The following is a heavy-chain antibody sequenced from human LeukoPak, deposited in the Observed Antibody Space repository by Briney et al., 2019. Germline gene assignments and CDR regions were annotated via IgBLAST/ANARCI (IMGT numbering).Heavy chain of an antibody. CDR3: ARVSYDSSGYRFDY. CDR1: GGSISSYY. Sequence: SETLSHTCTVSGGSISSYYWSWIRQPAGKGLEWIGRIYTSGSTNYNPSLKSRVTMSVDTSKNQFSLKLSSVTAADTAVYYCARVSYDSSGYRFDYWGQGTLVTVSS. CDR2: IYTSGST. D-gene: IGHD3-22*01. J-gene: IGHJ4*02. V-gene: IGHV4-4*07.